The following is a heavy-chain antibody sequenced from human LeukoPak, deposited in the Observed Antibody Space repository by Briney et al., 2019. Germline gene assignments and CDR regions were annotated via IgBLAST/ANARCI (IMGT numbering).Heavy chain of an antibody. CDR2: IIPIFGTA. D-gene: IGHD6-13*01. J-gene: IGHJ4*02. CDR1: GGTFSSYA. Sequence: ASVKVSCKASGGTFSSYAISWVRQAPGQGLEWMGGIIPIFGTANYAQKFQGRVTITTDESTSTAYMELSSLRSEDTAVYYCARGSSPSALISLAAAGGYFDYWGQGTLVTVSS. CDR3: ARGSSPSALISLAAAGGYFDY. V-gene: IGHV1-69*05.